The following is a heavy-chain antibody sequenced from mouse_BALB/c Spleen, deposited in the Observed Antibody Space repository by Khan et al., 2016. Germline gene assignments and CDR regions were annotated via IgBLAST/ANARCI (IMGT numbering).Heavy chain of an antibody. CDR1: GFAFSSYD. V-gene: IGHV5-9*02. D-gene: IGHD1-1*01. CDR2: ISSGGSYT. Sequence: EVELVESGGGLVKPGGSLKLSCAASGFAFSSYDMSWVRQTPEKRLEWVATISSGGSYTYYPDSVKGRFTISSDNARNTLYLHMSSMRAEDTALYYCARRDYGSSYKGFAYWGQGTLVTVSA. J-gene: IGHJ3*01. CDR3: ARRDYGSSYKGFAY.